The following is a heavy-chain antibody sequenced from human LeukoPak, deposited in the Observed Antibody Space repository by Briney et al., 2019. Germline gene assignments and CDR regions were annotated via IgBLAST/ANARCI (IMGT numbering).Heavy chain of an antibody. V-gene: IGHV3-33*01. CDR3: ARGRDSGYFDY. CDR1: GFTFSSYG. Sequence: GRSLRLSCAASGFTFSSYGMHWVRQATGKGLEWVAVIWYDGSNKYYADSVKGRFTISRDNSKNTLYLQMNSLRAEDTAVYYCARGRDSGYFDYWGQGTLVTVSS. D-gene: IGHD1-26*01. J-gene: IGHJ4*02. CDR2: IWYDGSNK.